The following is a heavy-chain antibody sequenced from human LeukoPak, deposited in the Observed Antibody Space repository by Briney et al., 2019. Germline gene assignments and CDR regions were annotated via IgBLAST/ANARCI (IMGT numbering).Heavy chain of an antibody. Sequence: GGSLRLSCAASGFTFSDYYMSWLRQAPGKGLEWVSYISSSGSTIYYADSVKGRFTISRDNAKNSLYLQMNSLRAEDTAVYYCARLSGGAYYDFWSGYGAHDYWGQGTLVTVSS. D-gene: IGHD3-3*01. CDR1: GFTFSDYY. CDR3: ARLSGGAYYDFWSGYGAHDY. CDR2: ISSSGSTI. J-gene: IGHJ4*02. V-gene: IGHV3-11*04.